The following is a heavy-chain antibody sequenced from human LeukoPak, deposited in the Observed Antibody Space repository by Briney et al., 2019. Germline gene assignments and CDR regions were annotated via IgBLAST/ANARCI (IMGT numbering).Heavy chain of an antibody. CDR2: MNPNSGNT. D-gene: IGHD3-10*01. J-gene: IGHJ6*02. Sequence: ASVKVSCKASGYTFTSYDINWVRQATGQGLEWMGWMNPNSGNTGYAQKFQGRVTMTRNTSISTAYMELSSLRSEDTAVYYCTRFGSGSHNWVYYYYGMDVWGQGTTVTVSS. CDR3: TRFGSGSHNWVYYYYGMDV. CDR1: GYTFTSYD. V-gene: IGHV1-8*01.